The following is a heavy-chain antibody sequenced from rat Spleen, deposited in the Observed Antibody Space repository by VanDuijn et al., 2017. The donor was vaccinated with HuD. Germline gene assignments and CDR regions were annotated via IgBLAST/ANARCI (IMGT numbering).Heavy chain of an antibody. CDR3: ARSYGGYSQHWLAY. CDR1: GFSLTSYS. D-gene: IGHD1-11*01. CDR2: MWSGGNT. V-gene: IGHV2-43*01. J-gene: IGHJ3*01. Sequence: QVQLKESGPGLVQPSQTLSLTCTVSGFSLTSYSVTWVRQPSGKGPEWMGIMWSGGNTDYNSALRSRLSISRDTSKSQVFLRMNSLQTEAIATYYCARSYGGYSQHWLAYWGQGTLVTVSS.